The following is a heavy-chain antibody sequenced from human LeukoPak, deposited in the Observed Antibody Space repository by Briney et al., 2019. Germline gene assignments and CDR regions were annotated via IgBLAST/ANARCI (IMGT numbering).Heavy chain of an antibody. CDR3: ARDSLWFGELGSGGWFDP. J-gene: IGHJ5*02. Sequence: ASVKVSCKASGYTFTSYGISWVRQAPGQGLEWMGWISAYNGNTNYAQKLQGRVTMTTDTSTSTAYMELRGLRSDDTAVYYCARDSLWFGELGSGGWFDPWGQGTLVTVSS. CDR1: GYTFTSYG. CDR2: ISAYNGNT. D-gene: IGHD3-10*01. V-gene: IGHV1-18*01.